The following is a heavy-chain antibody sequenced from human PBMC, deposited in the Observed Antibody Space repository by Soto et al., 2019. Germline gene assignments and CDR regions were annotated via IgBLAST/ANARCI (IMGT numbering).Heavy chain of an antibody. J-gene: IGHJ4*02. D-gene: IGHD6-13*01. Sequence: QVQLVESGGGLVKPGGSLRLSCAVSGFTLSDYYMTWIRQAPGKGLEWVSYISSRTSHTNYADSVKGRFTISRDNAKNSLFLQMNSLRAEDTAVYYCARGRGAAADYVDFWGQGTLVTVSS. CDR2: ISSRTSHT. CDR1: GFTLSDYY. V-gene: IGHV3-11*05. CDR3: ARGRGAAADYVDF.